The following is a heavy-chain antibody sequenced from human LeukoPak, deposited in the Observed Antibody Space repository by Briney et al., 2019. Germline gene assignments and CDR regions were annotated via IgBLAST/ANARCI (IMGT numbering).Heavy chain of an antibody. CDR2: ISGSGGGT. J-gene: IGHJ4*02. CDR3: AKAKRVAPFDS. CDR1: GFTFSSYA. V-gene: IGHV3-23*01. D-gene: IGHD3-3*01. Sequence: GGSLRLSCAASGFTFSSYAMSWVRQAPGKGLEWVSVISGSGGGTYYADSVKGRFTISRDNSKNTLYLQMNSLRAEDTAVYYCAKAKRVAPFDSWGQGTLVTVSS.